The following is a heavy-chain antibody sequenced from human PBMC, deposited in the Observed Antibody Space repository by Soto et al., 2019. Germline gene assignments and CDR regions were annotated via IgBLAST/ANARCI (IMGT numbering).Heavy chain of an antibody. CDR2: IYYSGST. J-gene: IGHJ4*02. D-gene: IGHD3-22*01. Sequence: PSETLSLTCTVSGGSISSYYWSWIRQPPGKGLEWIGYIYYSGSTNYNPSLKSRVTISVDTSKNQFSLKLSSVTAADTAVYYCARDGFYYDSSVYQRLYFFDYWGQGSLVTVSS. CDR3: ARDGFYYDSSVYQRLYFFDY. V-gene: IGHV4-59*01. CDR1: GGSISSYY.